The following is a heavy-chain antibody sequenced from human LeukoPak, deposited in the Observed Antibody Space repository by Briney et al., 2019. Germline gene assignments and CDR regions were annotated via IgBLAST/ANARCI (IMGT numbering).Heavy chain of an antibody. CDR2: ISWNSGSI. CDR1: GFTFDDYA. Sequence: PGGSLRLSCAASGFTFDDYAMHWVRQAPGKGLEWVSGISWNSGSIGYADSVKGRFTISRDNAKNSLHLQMNSLRAEDTALYYCAKGVVELYYYYGMDVWGQGTTVTVSS. D-gene: IGHD2-21*01. V-gene: IGHV3-9*01. CDR3: AKGVVELYYYYGMDV. J-gene: IGHJ6*02.